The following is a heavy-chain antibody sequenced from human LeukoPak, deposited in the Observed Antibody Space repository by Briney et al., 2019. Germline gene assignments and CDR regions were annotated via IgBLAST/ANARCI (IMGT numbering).Heavy chain of an antibody. CDR1: GYSFTSYW. CDR2: IYPGDSDT. D-gene: IGHD6-13*01. V-gene: IGHV5-51*01. CDR3: ARTRYSSSWYGNFVDY. J-gene: IGHJ4*02. Sequence: GESLKISCKGPGYSFTSYWIGWVRQMPGKGLEWMGIIYPGDSDTRYSPSFQGQVTISADKSISTAYLQWSSLKASDTAMYYCARTRYSSSWYGNFVDYWGQGTLVTVSS.